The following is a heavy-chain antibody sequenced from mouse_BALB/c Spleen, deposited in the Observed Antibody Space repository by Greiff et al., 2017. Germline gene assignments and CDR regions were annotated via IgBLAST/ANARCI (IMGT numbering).Heavy chain of an antibody. CDR2: ISSGGSYT. CDR1: GFTFSSYT. D-gene: IGHD2-2*01. J-gene: IGHJ4*01. V-gene: IGHV5-6-4*01. Sequence: EVMLVESGGGLVKPGGSLKLSCAASGFTFSSYTMSWVRQTPEKRLEWVATISSGGSYTYYPDSVKGRFTISRDNAKNTLYLQMSSLKSEDTAMYYCTRDRGYDGDYYAMDYWGQGTSVTVSS. CDR3: TRDRGYDGDYYAMDY.